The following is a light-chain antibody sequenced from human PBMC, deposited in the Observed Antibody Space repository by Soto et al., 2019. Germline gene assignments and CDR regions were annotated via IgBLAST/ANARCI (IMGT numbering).Light chain of an antibody. CDR1: QSISSW. CDR3: QQYKSHPVT. CDR2: DAS. J-gene: IGKJ1*01. V-gene: IGKV1-5*01. Sequence: DIQMTQSPSTLSASVGDRVTITCRASQSISSWLAWYQQKPGKAPKLLIYDASSLESGVPSRFSGSGSGTEFTLTISSLQPDDFATYYCQQYKSHPVTFGQGTKVDIK.